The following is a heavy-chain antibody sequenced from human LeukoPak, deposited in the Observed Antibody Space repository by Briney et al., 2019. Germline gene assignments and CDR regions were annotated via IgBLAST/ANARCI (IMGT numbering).Heavy chain of an antibody. J-gene: IGHJ5*02. Sequence: PSQTLSLTCTVSGGSISSGSYYWSWIRQPAGKGLEWIGRVYSSGSTDYNPSLKSRLSISVDTSKIQFSLRLSSVTVADTAVYYCARTPLRGATFFTSYPNWFDTWGQGTLVTVSS. CDR2: VYSSGST. CDR1: GGSISSGSYY. CDR3: ARTPLRGATFFTSYPNWFDT. D-gene: IGHD3-10*01. V-gene: IGHV4-61*02.